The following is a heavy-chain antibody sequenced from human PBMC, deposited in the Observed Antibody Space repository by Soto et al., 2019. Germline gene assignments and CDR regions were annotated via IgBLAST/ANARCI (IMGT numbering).Heavy chain of an antibody. V-gene: IGHV2-5*02. CDR1: GFSLSTSGVG. J-gene: IGHJ4*02. CDR2: IYWDDDK. D-gene: IGHD1-26*01. Sequence: QITLKESGPTLVKPTQTLTLTCTFSGFSLSTSGVGVGWIRQPPGKALEWLTLIYWDDDKRYSPSLKSRLTSTQDTSKNQVVLTMTNMDPVDTATYYCVHTGIVGVTLGYWGLGTLVTVSS. CDR3: VHTGIVGVTLGY.